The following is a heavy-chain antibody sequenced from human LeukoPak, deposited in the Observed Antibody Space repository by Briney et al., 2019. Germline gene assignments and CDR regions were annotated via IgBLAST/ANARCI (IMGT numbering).Heavy chain of an antibody. CDR3: AREKRSGYYPGY. CDR1: GFTFSSYA. J-gene: IGHJ4*02. D-gene: IGHD3-3*01. Sequence: GGYLRLSCAASGFTFSSYAMHWVRQAPGKGLDWVAVISYDGSNKYYADSVKGRFTISRDNSKNTLYLQMNSLRAEDTAVYYCAREKRSGYYPGYWGQGTLVTVSS. V-gene: IGHV3-30-3*01. CDR2: ISYDGSNK.